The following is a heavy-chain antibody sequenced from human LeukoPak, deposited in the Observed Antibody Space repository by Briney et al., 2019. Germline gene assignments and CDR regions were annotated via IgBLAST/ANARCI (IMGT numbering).Heavy chain of an antibody. CDR1: GFTFDDYA. CDR3: AIWSYDFDY. CDR2: ISWNSGSI. Sequence: QSGGSLRLSCAASGFTFDDYAMHWVRQAPGKGLEWVSGISWNSGSISYADSVKGRFTISRDNAKNSLYLQMNSLRAEDTALYYCAIWSYDFDYWGQGTLVTVSS. D-gene: IGHD1-26*01. V-gene: IGHV3-9*01. J-gene: IGHJ4*02.